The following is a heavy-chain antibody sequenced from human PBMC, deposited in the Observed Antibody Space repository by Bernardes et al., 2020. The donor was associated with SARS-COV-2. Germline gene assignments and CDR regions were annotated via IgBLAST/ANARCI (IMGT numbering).Heavy chain of an antibody. CDR2: INPNSGDT. V-gene: IGHV1-2*02. Sequence: ASVKVSCKASGYTFTGYYMHWVRQAPGQGLEWMGWINPNSGDTNYAQKFQGRVTMTRDTSITTAYMDLSRLTSDDTAVYYCARDLLGYSNWFDPWGQGSLVTVSS. D-gene: IGHD1-26*01. J-gene: IGHJ5*02. CDR1: GYTFTGYY. CDR3: ARDLLGYSNWFDP.